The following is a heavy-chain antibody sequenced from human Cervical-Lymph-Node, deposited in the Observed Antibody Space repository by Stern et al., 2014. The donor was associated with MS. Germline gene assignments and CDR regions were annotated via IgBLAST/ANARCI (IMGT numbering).Heavy chain of an antibody. CDR1: GYTLTIFY. V-gene: IGHV1-46*01. D-gene: IGHD1-26*01. CDR3: ASGGEVDGGGV. CDR2: NSPSGGRT. J-gene: IGHJ6*02. Sequence: VQLVESGAEVRKPGTSVKVSCKASGYTLTIFYIHWVRQAPGQGLEWMGINSPSGGRTTVAQKFQGRVTMTRDTSTSTVYMELNSLRSEDTAVYYCASGGEVDGGGVWGQGTAVTVFS.